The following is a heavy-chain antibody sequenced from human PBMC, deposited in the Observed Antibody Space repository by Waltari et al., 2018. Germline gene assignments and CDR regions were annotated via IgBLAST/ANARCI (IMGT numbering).Heavy chain of an antibody. CDR2: IIPIFGTA. CDR1: GGTFSSYA. D-gene: IGHD5-18*01. CDR3: ARLDTAMVADYYYYYMDV. V-gene: IGHV1-69*05. J-gene: IGHJ6*03. Sequence: QVQLVQSGAEVKKPGSSVKVSCKASGGTFSSYAISWVRQAPGHGLEWMGGIIPIFGTANYAQKFQGRVTITTDESTSTAYMELSSLRSEDTAVYYCARLDTAMVADYYYYYMDVWGKGTTVTVSS.